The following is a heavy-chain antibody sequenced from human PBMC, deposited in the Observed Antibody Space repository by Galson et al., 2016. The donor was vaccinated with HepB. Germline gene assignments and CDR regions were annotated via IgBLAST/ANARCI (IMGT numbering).Heavy chain of an antibody. CDR1: GFVLSNYG. CDR3: TKQVAEGGLGDT. Sequence: SLRLSCAASGFVLSNYGMHWVRPAPGKGLEWVAGLSYNGLNQHYPDSLMGRFTVSRDNSKSIMYLQMDSLRPDDTAVYYCTKQVAEGGLGDTWGQGTVVTVSS. D-gene: IGHD2-15*01. V-gene: IGHV3-30*18. CDR2: LSYNGLNQ. J-gene: IGHJ5*02.